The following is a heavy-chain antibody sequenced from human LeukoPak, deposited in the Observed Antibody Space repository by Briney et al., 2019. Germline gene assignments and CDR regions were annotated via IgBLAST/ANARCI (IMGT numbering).Heavy chain of an antibody. J-gene: IGHJ4*02. D-gene: IGHD3-3*01. CDR3: ARGWNYGDY. V-gene: IGHV4-34*01. Sequence: PSETLSLTCAVYGGSFSGYYWSWIRQPPGKGLEWIGEINHSGSTNYNPSLKSRVTISVDTSKNQVSLELSSVTAADTAVYYCARGWNYGDYWGQGTLVTVSS. CDR2: INHSGST. CDR1: GGSFSGYY.